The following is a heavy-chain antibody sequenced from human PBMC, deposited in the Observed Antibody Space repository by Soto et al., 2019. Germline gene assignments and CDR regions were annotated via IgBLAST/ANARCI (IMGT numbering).Heavy chain of an antibody. D-gene: IGHD6-13*01. V-gene: IGHV3-21*01. Sequence: EVQLVESGGGLVKPGGSLRLSCAASGFSFSKHTMIWVRQAPGKGLEWVASIDATSSYMYYADSLKGRFTVSRDNAKNSQYLHMNTLGAEDTAVYSCATNPYSSSWYYFDSWGQGALVTVSS. CDR1: GFSFSKHT. J-gene: IGHJ4*02. CDR2: IDATSSYM. CDR3: ATNPYSSSWYYFDS.